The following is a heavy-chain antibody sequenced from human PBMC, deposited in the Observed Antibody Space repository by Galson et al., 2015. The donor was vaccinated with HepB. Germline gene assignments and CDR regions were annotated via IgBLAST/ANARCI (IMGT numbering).Heavy chain of an antibody. CDR3: ARRPARRGHCTGGTCGGALGP. CDR1: GYSFTDYW. Sequence: QSGAEVKKPGESLKISCKGSGYSFTDYWIGWVRQMPGKGLEWMGIIYPGDSDTRYSPSFQGQVTISVDKSISAAYLQWSSLKASDTAMYYCARRPARRGHCTGGTCGGALGPWGQGTQVTVSS. D-gene: IGHD2-8*02. CDR2: IYPGDSDT. J-gene: IGHJ5*02. V-gene: IGHV5-51*01.